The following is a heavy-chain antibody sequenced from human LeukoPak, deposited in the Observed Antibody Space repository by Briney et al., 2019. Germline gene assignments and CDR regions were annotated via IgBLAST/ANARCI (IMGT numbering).Heavy chain of an antibody. Sequence: ASVKVSCKASGYTFTGYYILWVRQAPGQGLEWMGTIHPSGGSTIYAQKFQGRVTMTRDTSTSTVYMEPSSLKSEGTAVYYCARDSSAWAFDYWGQGTLVTVTS. D-gene: IGHD6-19*01. V-gene: IGHV1-46*01. CDR1: GYTFTGYY. J-gene: IGHJ4*02. CDR2: IHPSGGST. CDR3: ARDSSAWAFDY.